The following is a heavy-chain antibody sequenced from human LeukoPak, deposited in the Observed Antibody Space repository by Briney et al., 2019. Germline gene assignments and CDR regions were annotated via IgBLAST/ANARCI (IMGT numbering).Heavy chain of an antibody. CDR2: INPSGGGT. D-gene: IGHD2-21*02. V-gene: IGHV1-46*01. CDR3: ARGGPCGGDCYSTSFDY. CDR1: GYTFTSYY. J-gene: IGHJ4*02. Sequence: AASVKVSCKASGYTFTSYYMHWVRQAPGQGLEWLGIINPSGGGTTYAQKFQDRITMTRDTSTSTVYMELSSLRSEDTALYYCARGGPCGGDCYSTSFDYWGQGTLVSVSS.